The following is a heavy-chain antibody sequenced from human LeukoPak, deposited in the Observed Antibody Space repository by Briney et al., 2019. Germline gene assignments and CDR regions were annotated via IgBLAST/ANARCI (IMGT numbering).Heavy chain of an antibody. CDR1: GFTFSSYA. J-gene: IGHJ4*02. CDR2: ISYDGSNK. CDR3: ARDIGKAAAGTLDY. V-gene: IGHV3-30-3*01. D-gene: IGHD6-13*01. Sequence: GGSLRLSCAASGFTFSSYAMSWVRQAPGKGLEWVAVISYDGSNKYYADSVKGRFTISRDNSKNTLYLQMNSLRAEDTAVYYCARDIGKAAAGTLDYRGQGTLVTVSS.